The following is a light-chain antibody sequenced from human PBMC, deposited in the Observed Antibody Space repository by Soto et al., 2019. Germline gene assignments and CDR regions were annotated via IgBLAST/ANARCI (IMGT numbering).Light chain of an antibody. Sequence: IVMTQSPATLSLSPGQRATLSCRASQSVSSKLAWYQQRPGQAPRLLIYSASTRATGIPARFSGSGSGTEFTLTINSLQSEDFAVYYCQQYNNWPRTFGQGTKVDIK. CDR1: QSVSSK. CDR2: SAS. V-gene: IGKV3-15*01. CDR3: QQYNNWPRT. J-gene: IGKJ1*01.